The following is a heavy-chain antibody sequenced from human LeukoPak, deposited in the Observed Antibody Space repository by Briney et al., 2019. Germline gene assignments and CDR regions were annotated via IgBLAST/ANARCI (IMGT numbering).Heavy chain of an antibody. D-gene: IGHD6-13*01. CDR1: GFTFSSYA. V-gene: IGHV3-23*01. Sequence: GGSLRLSCAASGFTFSSYAMSWVRKAPGKGLEWVSGIIGSGGSTYYAESVKGRFTISRDNSKNTLYLQINSLRAEDTAVYYCAKEIQIYSSSWYGGTDYWGQGTLVTVSS. CDR2: IIGSGGST. J-gene: IGHJ4*02. CDR3: AKEIQIYSSSWYGGTDY.